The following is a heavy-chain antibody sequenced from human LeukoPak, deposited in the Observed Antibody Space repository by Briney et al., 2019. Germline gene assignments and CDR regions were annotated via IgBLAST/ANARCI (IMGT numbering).Heavy chain of an antibody. V-gene: IGHV3-49*03. CDR1: GFTFGDYA. CDR3: TRDPTTRYSSSWSSFDY. CDR2: IRSKAYGGTT. D-gene: IGHD6-13*01. J-gene: IGHJ4*02. Sequence: GGSLRLSCTASGFTFGDYAMSWFRQAPGKGLEWVGFIRSKAYGGTTEYAASVKGRFTISRDDSKSIAYLQMNSLKTEDTAVYYCTRDPTTRYSSSWSSFDYWGQGTLVTVSS.